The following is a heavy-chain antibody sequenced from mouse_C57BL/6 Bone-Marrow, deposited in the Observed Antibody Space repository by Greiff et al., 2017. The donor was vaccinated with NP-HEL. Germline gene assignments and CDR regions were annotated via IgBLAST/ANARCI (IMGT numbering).Heavy chain of an antibody. V-gene: IGHV14-2*01. Sequence: VQLQQSGAELVKPGASVKLSCTASGFNIKDYYMHWVKQRTEQGLEWIGRIDPEDGDTKYAPQFQGKATLTADTSSNTAYLQLSSLTSEDTAVYYCARWDYYGSSYEDWGRGTTLTVSS. CDR3: ARWDYYGSSYED. D-gene: IGHD1-1*01. J-gene: IGHJ2*01. CDR1: GFNIKDYY. CDR2: IDPEDGDT.